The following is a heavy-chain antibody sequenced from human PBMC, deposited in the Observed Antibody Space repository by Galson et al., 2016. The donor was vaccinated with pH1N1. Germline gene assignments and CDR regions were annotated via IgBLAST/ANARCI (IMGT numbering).Heavy chain of an antibody. V-gene: IGHV4-31*03. CDR2: IYYSAFT. CDR3: ARGILRYFDRLQKPPLPMWMDV. Sequence: TLSLTCTVSGDFISSGGYYWGWIRRHPGKGLEWIGYIYYSAFTYYNPSLESRLTISLDSSNNQFSLSLNSVTAADTADFYFARGILRYFDRLQKPPLPMWMDVWGQGTTVTVSS. J-gene: IGHJ6*02. D-gene: IGHD3-9*01. CDR1: GDFISSGGYY.